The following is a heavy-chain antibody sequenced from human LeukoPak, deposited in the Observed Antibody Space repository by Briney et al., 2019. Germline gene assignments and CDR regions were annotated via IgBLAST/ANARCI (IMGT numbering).Heavy chain of an antibody. CDR1: GYTFTGYY. CDR2: INPNSGGT. CDR3: ARALAWGGSSYSYYYMDV. V-gene: IGHV1-2*02. Sequence: ASVKVSCKASGYTFTGYYMHWVRQAPGQGLEWMGWINPNSGGTNYAQKFQGRVTMTRDTSISTAYMELSRLRSDDTAVYYCARALAWGGSSYSYYYMDVWDKGTTVTVSS. D-gene: IGHD1-26*01. J-gene: IGHJ6*03.